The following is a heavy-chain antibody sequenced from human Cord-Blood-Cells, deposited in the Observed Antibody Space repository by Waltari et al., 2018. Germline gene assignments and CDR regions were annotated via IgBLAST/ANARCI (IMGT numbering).Heavy chain of an antibody. Sequence: QVQLQQWGAGLLKPSETLSLTCAVYGVSFSGYYWSWIRQHPGKGLVWIGEINQSGSTNYNPSLKSRVTISVDTSKNQFSLKLSSVTAADTAVYYCAREGSMVRGVITWFDPWGQGTLVTVSS. J-gene: IGHJ5*02. CDR1: GVSFSGYY. V-gene: IGHV4-34*01. D-gene: IGHD3-10*01. CDR2: INQSGST. CDR3: AREGSMVRGVITWFDP.